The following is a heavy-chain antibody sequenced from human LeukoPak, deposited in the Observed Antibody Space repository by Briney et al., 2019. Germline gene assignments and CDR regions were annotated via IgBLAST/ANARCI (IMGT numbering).Heavy chain of an antibody. D-gene: IGHD7-27*01. CDR2: ISPNSGGT. V-gene: IGHV1-2*02. CDR1: GYTFTGYY. J-gene: IGHJ4*02. CDR3: ARALSWGFHFDY. Sequence: GASVKVSCKASGYTFTGYYIHWVRQAPGQGLEWMGWISPNSGGTNYVQKFQGRVTMTRDTSISTAYMDLSRLRSDDTAVYYCARALSWGFHFDYWGQGTLVTVSS.